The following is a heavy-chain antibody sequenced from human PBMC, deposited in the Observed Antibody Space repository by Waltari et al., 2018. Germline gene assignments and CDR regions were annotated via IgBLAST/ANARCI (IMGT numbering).Heavy chain of an antibody. CDR3: AREVVPPHTIVVSWFDP. J-gene: IGHJ5*02. V-gene: IGHV7-4-1*02. D-gene: IGHD2-2*01. CDR2: ITTNTGNP. CDR1: GYTFTDYA. Sequence: VQLPHSGAELKKPGVSVKISCKASGYTFTDYAIHSVRQAPGQGLELMGWITTNTGNPTYAQGFTGRFVFSWDTSVSTAYLQITSLKTEDSAVYYCAREVVPPHTIVVSWFDPWGQGTLVTVSS.